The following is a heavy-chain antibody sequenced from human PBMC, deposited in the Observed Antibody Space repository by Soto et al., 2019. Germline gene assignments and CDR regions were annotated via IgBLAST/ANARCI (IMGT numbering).Heavy chain of an antibody. V-gene: IGHV3-23*01. CDR1: GFTFSSYA. D-gene: IGHD4-4*01. CDR3: AKDPTVIEASPGGTWFDP. J-gene: IGHJ5*02. Sequence: GGSLRLSCAASGFTFSSYAMSWVRQAPGKGLEWVSAISGSGGSTYYADSVKGRFTISRDNSKNTLYLQMNSLRAEDTAVYYCAKDPTVIEASPGGTWFDPWGQGTLVTVSS. CDR2: ISGSGGST.